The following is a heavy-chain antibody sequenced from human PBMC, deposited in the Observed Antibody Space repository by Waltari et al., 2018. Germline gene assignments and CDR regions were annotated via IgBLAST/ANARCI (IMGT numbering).Heavy chain of an antibody. CDR3: ARDLYDSRVPGDYFDY. Sequence: QVHLVQSGAEVRKPGASVKVSCKGSGYTFTGYYIQWLRKAPGQGLEWLGWMYPKAGGTKRAQKVKCRVTMTRDKSINTVYMELSSLGSDDTAVYYCARDLYDSRVPGDYFDYWGQGTLVTVSS. J-gene: IGHJ4*02. D-gene: IGHD3-16*01. V-gene: IGHV1-2*02. CDR2: MYPKAGGT. CDR1: GYTFTGYY.